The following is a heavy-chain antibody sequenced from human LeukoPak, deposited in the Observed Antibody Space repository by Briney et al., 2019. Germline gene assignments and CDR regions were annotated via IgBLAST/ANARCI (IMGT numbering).Heavy chain of an antibody. Sequence: SETLSLTCTVSGGSISSYYWSWIRQPLGKGLEWIGYIYYSGSTNYNPSLRSRVIISIDTSKNQFSLKLSSVTAADTAVYYCASYGGNSDAFDIWGQGTMVTVSS. CDR3: ASYGGNSDAFDI. V-gene: IGHV4-59*01. CDR2: IYYSGST. J-gene: IGHJ3*02. CDR1: GGSISSYY. D-gene: IGHD4-23*01.